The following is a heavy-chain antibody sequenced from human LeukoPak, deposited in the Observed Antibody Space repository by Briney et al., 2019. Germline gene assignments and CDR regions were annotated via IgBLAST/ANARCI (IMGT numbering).Heavy chain of an antibody. D-gene: IGHD3-10*01. Sequence: PSETLSVTCTVSGGSISSSNYYWGWLRQPPGKGLEYIGSVYYTGSIHYNPSLTSRVTISADTSKNQFSLKLSSVTAADTAVYYCARLSYGELDYWGQGTLVTVSS. J-gene: IGHJ4*02. CDR3: ARLSYGELDY. CDR2: VYYTGSI. V-gene: IGHV4-39*01. CDR1: GGSISSSNYY.